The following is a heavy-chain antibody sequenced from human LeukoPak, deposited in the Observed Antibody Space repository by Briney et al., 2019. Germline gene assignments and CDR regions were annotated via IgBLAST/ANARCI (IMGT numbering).Heavy chain of an antibody. D-gene: IGHD2-8*01. CDR1: GGSISSYY. CDR3: ARGVYCTNGVCYRGYYYYYYYMDV. V-gene: IGHV4-59*12. J-gene: IGHJ6*03. CDR2: IHHSGST. Sequence: SETLSLTCTVSGGSISSYYWSWIRQPPGKGLEWIGSIHHSGSTYYNPSLKSRVTISVDTSKNQFSLKLSSVTAADTAVYYCARGVYCTNGVCYRGYYYYYYYMDVWGKGTTVTVSS.